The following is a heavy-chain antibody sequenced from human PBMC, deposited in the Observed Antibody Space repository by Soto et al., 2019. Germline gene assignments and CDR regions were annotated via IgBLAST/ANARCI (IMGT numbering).Heavy chain of an antibody. V-gene: IGHV3-23*01. Sequence: GGSLRLSCAASGFTFSSYAMSWVRQAPGKGLEWVSAISGSGGSTYYADSVKGRFTISRDNSKNTLYLQMNSLRAEDTAVYYCANLPTTIFGVVITTYYYSGMDVWGQGTTVAVYS. CDR3: ANLPTTIFGVVITTYYYSGMDV. CDR1: GFTFSSYA. D-gene: IGHD3-3*01. CDR2: ISGSGGST. J-gene: IGHJ6*02.